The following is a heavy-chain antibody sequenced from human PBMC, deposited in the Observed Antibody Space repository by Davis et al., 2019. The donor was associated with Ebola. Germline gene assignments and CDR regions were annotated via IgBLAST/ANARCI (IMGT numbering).Heavy chain of an antibody. D-gene: IGHD1-7*01. Sequence: PSETLSLPCTVPGGSISSSSYYWGWIRQPPGKGLEWIGSIYYSGSTYYNPSLKSRVTISVDTSKDQFSLKLSSVTAADTAVYYCARELELRGLTGFDPWGQGTLVTVSS. CDR1: GGSISSSSYY. J-gene: IGHJ5*02. CDR2: IYYSGST. V-gene: IGHV4-39*07. CDR3: ARELELRGLTGFDP.